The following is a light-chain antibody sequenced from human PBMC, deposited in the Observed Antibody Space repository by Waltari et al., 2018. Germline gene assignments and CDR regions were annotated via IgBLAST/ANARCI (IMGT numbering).Light chain of an antibody. J-gene: IGKJ1*01. CDR2: DAS. CDR1: QSVGSS. Sequence: EIVLTQSPVTLSLAPGERATLSCWASQSVGSSLAWYHPTPGQAPRLRMYDASNRATGVPARFNGSGSGTDFTLTIISLQSEDSAVYYCQQYGSSPPWTFGQGTKVEIK. V-gene: IGKV3-11*01. CDR3: QQYGSSPPWT.